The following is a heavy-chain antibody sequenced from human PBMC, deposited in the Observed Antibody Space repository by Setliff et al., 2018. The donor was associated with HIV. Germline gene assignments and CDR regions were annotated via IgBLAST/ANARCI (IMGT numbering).Heavy chain of an antibody. Sequence: SETLSLTCIVSGVSTISSSSSYYWGWIRQPPGKGLEWIGYISHSGITYYNPSLKSRVTISVDPSQNQFSLRLISVTAADAAIYYCARPSLGIGGGSKFDSWGQGIRVTVS. D-gene: IGHD3-3*01. CDR2: ISHSGIT. CDR1: GVSTISSSSSYY. V-gene: IGHV4-39*01. J-gene: IGHJ4*02. CDR3: ARPSLGIGGGSKFDS.